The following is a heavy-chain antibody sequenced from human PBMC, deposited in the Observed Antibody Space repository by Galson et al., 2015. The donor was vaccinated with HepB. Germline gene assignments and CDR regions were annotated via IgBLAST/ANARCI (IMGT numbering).Heavy chain of an antibody. CDR1: GDSVSSNSAA. Sequence: CAISGDSVSSNSAAWNWIRQSPSRGLEWLGRTYYRSKWYNDYAVSVKSRITINPDTSKNQFSLQLNSVTPEDTAVYYYARAPLSGGGYSSGWHAFDIWGQGTMVTVSS. CDR2: TYYRSKWYN. CDR3: ARAPLSGGGYSSGWHAFDI. J-gene: IGHJ3*02. V-gene: IGHV6-1*01. D-gene: IGHD6-19*01.